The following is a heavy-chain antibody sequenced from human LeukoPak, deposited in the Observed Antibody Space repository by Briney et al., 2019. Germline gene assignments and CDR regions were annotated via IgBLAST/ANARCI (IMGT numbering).Heavy chain of an antibody. V-gene: IGHV4-31*03. D-gene: IGHD2-15*01. CDR3: ARGPMGCSGGSCYFGWFDP. CDR2: IYYSGST. J-gene: IGHJ5*02. Sequence: PSETLSLTCTVSGGSISSGGYYWSWIRQHPGKGLEWIGYIYYSGSTYYNPSLKSRVTISVDRSKNQFSLKLSSVTAADTAVYYCARGPMGCSGGSCYFGWFDPWGQGTLVTVSS. CDR1: GGSISSGGYY.